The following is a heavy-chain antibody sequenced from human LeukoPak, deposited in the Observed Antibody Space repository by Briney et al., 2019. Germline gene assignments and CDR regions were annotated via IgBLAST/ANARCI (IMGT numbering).Heavy chain of an antibody. CDR1: GGSFSSYY. CDR3: ARGGYSGNDWNH. D-gene: IGHD5-12*01. CDR2: VYHSGST. V-gene: IGHV4-59*01. J-gene: IGHJ5*02. Sequence: SETLSLTCTLSGGSFSSYYWNWIRQSPGKGLEWIGYVYHSGSTNYNPSLKSRVSISVDTSKNQFSLKLSSVTAADTAVYHCARGGYSGNDWNHWGQGTLVTVSS.